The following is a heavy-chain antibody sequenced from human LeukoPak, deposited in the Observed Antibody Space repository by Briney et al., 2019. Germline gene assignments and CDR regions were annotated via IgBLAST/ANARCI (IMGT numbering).Heavy chain of an antibody. CDR1: GYTFTAYY. CDR2: INPNTGVT. J-gene: IGHJ5*02. CDR3: ARDMWQQFDWFDP. D-gene: IGHD6-13*01. V-gene: IGHV1-2*02. Sequence: ASVKVSCKASGYTFTAYYMHWVRQAPGQGLEWMGWINPNTGVTNSAERFQGRVTMTRDSSISTAYLELSRLTSDDTAVYYCARDMWQQFDWFDPWGQGTLVTVSS.